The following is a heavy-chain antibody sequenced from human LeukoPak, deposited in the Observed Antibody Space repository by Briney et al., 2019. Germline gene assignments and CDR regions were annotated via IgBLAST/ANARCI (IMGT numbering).Heavy chain of an antibody. CDR2: ISSSSSYI. CDR3: ARAYSSSWYEWVGAFDI. CDR1: GFTFSSYS. Sequence: GSLRLSCAASGFTFSSYSMNWVRQAPGKGLEWVSSISSSSSYIYYADSVKGRFTISRDNAKNSLYLQMNSLRAEDTAVYYCARAYSSSWYEWVGAFDIWGQGTMVTVSS. D-gene: IGHD6-13*01. V-gene: IGHV3-21*01. J-gene: IGHJ3*02.